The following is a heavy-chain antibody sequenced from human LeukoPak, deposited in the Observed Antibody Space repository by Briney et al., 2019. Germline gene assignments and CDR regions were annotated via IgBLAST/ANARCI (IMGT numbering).Heavy chain of an antibody. CDR3: AKDKQVFGAVAGSYGGFDY. CDR1: GGSVSSGSYY. D-gene: IGHD6-19*01. V-gene: IGHV4-61*01. J-gene: IGHJ4*02. CDR2: IYYSGST. Sequence: SETLSLTCTVSGGSVSSGSYYWSWIRQPPGKGLEWIGYIYYSGSTNYNPSLKSRVTISVDTSKNQFSLKLSSVTAEDTALYYCAKDKQVFGAVAGSYGGFDYWGQGTLVTVSS.